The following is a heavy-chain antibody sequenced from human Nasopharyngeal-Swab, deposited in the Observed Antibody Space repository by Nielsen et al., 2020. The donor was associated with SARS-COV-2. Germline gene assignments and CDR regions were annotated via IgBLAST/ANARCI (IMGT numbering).Heavy chain of an antibody. CDR2: TEIGGTT. J-gene: IGHJ4*02. Sequence: GESLKISCAVSGLTVSSTYMSWVRQAPGKGLEWVSVTEIGGTTHYADSVKGRFSISRDSSTNTLYLQMNNVRAEDTAVYYCARAGIAAAGEFDYWGQGTLVTVSS. CDR1: GLTVSSTY. D-gene: IGHD6-13*01. V-gene: IGHV3-53*01. CDR3: ARAGIAAAGEFDY.